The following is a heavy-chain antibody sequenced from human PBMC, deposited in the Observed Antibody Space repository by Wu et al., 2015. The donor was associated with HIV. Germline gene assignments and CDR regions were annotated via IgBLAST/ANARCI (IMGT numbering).Heavy chain of an antibody. Sequence: QVQLVQSGGEVKKPGASVKVSRKTSGYTFTSNYIHWVRQAPGQGLEWMGVINPGGVRVSYAQKFQGRVTMTSDTSTSTVHMALSRLRSEDTAMYYCATRIGNMEAFNIWGQGTMVIVSS. V-gene: IGHV1-46*03. CDR1: GYTFTSNY. CDR2: INPGGVRV. CDR3: ATRIGNMEAFNI. J-gene: IGHJ3*02. D-gene: IGHD1/OR15-1a*01.